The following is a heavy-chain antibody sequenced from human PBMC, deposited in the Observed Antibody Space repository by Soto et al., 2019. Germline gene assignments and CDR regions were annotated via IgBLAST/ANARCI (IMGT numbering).Heavy chain of an antibody. CDR1: GFTFSSYG. CDR2: ISYDGSNK. Sequence: GGSLRLSCAASGFTFSSYGMHWVRQAPGKGLEWVAVISYDGSNKYYADSVKGRFTISRDNSKNTLYLQMNSLRAEDTAVYYCAKDYYGSGSYSTLYYYYGMDVWGQGTTVTVSS. CDR3: AKDYYGSGSYSTLYYYYGMDV. J-gene: IGHJ6*02. D-gene: IGHD3-10*01. V-gene: IGHV3-30*18.